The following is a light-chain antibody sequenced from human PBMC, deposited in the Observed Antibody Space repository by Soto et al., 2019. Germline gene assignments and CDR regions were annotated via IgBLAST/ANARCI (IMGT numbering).Light chain of an antibody. Sequence: DIKMTQSPSSLSASVGDRVTITCQASQDIRNSLKWYQQKPGKAPELLIYDAHNLETGVPSRFSGSGAGTDFTLTISSLQPEDIATYFCQHSNSLPPTFGPGTNVDIK. J-gene: IGKJ3*01. V-gene: IGKV1-33*01. CDR2: DAH. CDR1: QDIRNS. CDR3: QHSNSLPPT.